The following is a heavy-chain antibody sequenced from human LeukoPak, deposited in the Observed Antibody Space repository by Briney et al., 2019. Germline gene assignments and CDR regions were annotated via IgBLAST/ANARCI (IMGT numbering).Heavy chain of an antibody. V-gene: IGHV1-69*05. CDR1: GGTFISYA. J-gene: IGHJ6*03. D-gene: IGHD1-26*01. CDR3: ARARITSGSYNYYYYYLDV. CDR2: IIPIFGTA. Sequence: SVKVSCKASGGTFISYAISWVRQAAGEGGEWRGGIIPIFGTANYAQKFQGRVTITTDESTSTAYMELSSLRSEDTAVYYCARARITSGSYNYYYYYLDVWGKGTTVTVSS.